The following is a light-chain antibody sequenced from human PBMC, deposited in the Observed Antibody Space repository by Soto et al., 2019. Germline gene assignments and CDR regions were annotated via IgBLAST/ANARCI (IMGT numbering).Light chain of an antibody. CDR1: QGISSY. V-gene: IGKV1-8*01. J-gene: IGKJ2*01. Sequence: AIRMTQSPSSLSASTGDRVTITCRASQGISSYLAWYQQKPGKAPKLLIYAASTLQSGVPSRFSGSGSGTDFTLTISCLQSEDFATYYCQQYYSSYTFGPGTKLEIK. CDR2: AAS. CDR3: QQYYSSYT.